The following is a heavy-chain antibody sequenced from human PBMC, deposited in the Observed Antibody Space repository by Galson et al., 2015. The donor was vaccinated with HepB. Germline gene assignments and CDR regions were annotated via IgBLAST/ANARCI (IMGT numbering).Heavy chain of an antibody. V-gene: IGHV3-49*03. D-gene: IGHD5-12*01. J-gene: IGHJ4*02. CDR3: TGDRKGGYGPFDY. Sequence: SLRLSCAASGFTFGDYTISWFRQAPGKGLEWVGFIRSKAHGGTTEYVASVKDRFTISRQDSKSIAYLQINSLKTEDTAVYYCTGDRKGGYGPFDYWGQGTLVTVSS. CDR1: GFTFGDYT. CDR2: IRSKAHGGTT.